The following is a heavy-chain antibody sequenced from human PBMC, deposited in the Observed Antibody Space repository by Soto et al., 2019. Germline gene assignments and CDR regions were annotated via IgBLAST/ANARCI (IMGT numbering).Heavy chain of an antibody. CDR2: ISYDGSNK. V-gene: IGHV3-30*03. Sequence: QVQLVESGGGVVQPGRSLRLSCAASGFTFSSYGMHWVRQAPGKGLEWVAVISYDGSNKYYADSVKGRFTISRDNSKNTLYLQMNSLRAEDTAVYYCARAPGGVPAATPHYYYYGMDVWGQGTTVTVSS. J-gene: IGHJ6*02. D-gene: IGHD2-2*01. CDR3: ARAPGGVPAATPHYYYYGMDV. CDR1: GFTFSSYG.